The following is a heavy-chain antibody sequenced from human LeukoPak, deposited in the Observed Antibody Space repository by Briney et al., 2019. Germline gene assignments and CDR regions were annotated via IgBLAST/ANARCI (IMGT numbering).Heavy chain of an antibody. CDR1: GFTFSDYY. Sequence: PGGSLRLSCAASGFTFSDYYMSWIRQAPGKGLEWVSYISSSGSTIYYADSVKGRFTISRDNAKNSLYLQMNTLRAEDTAVYYCAKNYLQQWLVPDAFDIWGQGTMVTVSS. V-gene: IGHV3-11*01. CDR3: AKNYLQQWLVPDAFDI. J-gene: IGHJ3*02. D-gene: IGHD6-19*01. CDR2: ISSSGSTI.